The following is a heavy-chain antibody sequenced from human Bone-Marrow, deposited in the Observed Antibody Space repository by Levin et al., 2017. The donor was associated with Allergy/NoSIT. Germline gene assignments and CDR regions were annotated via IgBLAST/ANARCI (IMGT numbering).Heavy chain of an antibody. CDR1: GFTVSSNY. Sequence: AGGSLRLSCAASGFTVSSNYMTWVRQAPGKGLEWVSVIYTGGDTYYADSVKGRFTISRDNSKNTLYLQMKSLRAEDTAVYYCARDFWGDYGLNYWGQGTLVTVSS. V-gene: IGHV3-53*01. D-gene: IGHD4/OR15-4a*01. J-gene: IGHJ4*02. CDR3: ARDFWGDYGLNY. CDR2: IYTGGDT.